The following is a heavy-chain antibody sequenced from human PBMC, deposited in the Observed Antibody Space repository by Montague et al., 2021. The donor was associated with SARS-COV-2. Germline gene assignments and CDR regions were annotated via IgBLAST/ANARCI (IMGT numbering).Heavy chain of an antibody. Sequence: SETLSLTCTVSGGSINNHYWGWIRQPPGKELEWIAYVYFNGTATYNPSLKSRVTISIDTSRNQFSLQLTSVTAADTAVYYCARSPSSGCSFDYWGQGTQVTVSS. CDR1: GGSINNHY. CDR2: VYFNGTA. CDR3: ARSPSSGCSFDY. J-gene: IGHJ4*02. V-gene: IGHV4-59*08. D-gene: IGHD6-19*01.